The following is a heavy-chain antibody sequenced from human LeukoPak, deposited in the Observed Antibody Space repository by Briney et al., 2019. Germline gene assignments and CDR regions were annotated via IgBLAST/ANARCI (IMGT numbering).Heavy chain of an antibody. Sequence: GASVKVSCKASGYTFTGYYSHWLRQAPGQGLDGMGWINPNSGGTNYAQKFQGRVTMTRDTSISTAYMELSRLRSDDTAVYYCARVYSSGWDFDYWGQGTLVTVSS. D-gene: IGHD6-19*01. V-gene: IGHV1-2*02. CDR3: ARVYSSGWDFDY. CDR2: INPNSGGT. CDR1: GYTFTGYY. J-gene: IGHJ4*02.